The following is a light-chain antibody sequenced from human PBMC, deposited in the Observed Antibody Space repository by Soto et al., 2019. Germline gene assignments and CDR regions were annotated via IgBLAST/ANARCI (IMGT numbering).Light chain of an antibody. Sequence: QSVLTQPPSASGSPGQSVTISCTGTSSDVGGYNYVSWYQQHPGKVPKLMIYEVNKRPSGVPDRFSGSKSGNTASLTVSGLQAEDEADYFCSSFAGSIFYVFGTGTKVTVL. V-gene: IGLV2-8*01. J-gene: IGLJ1*01. CDR2: EVN. CDR1: SSDVGGYNY. CDR3: SSFAGSIFYV.